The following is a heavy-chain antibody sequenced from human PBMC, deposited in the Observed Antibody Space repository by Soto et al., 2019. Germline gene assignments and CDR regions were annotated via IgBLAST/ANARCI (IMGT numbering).Heavy chain of an antibody. J-gene: IGHJ6*02. Sequence: GGSLRLSCAASGFTFINYAMTWVRQAPGKGPEWVSAISGSGAHTYYADSVRGRFTISRENSKKTLYLQLNSRRADHTAVYYCAKDLGNYYYDSSGYSSYGMDVWGQGTTVTVSS. CDR3: AKDLGNYYYDSSGYSSYGMDV. V-gene: IGHV3-23*01. D-gene: IGHD3-22*01. CDR2: ISGSGAHT. CDR1: GFTFINYA.